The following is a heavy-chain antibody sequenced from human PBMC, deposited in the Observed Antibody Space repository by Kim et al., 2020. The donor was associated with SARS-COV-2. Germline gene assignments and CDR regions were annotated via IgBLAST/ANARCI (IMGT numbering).Heavy chain of an antibody. V-gene: IGHV3-30*04. J-gene: IGHJ4*02. Sequence: GGSLRLSCAASGFTFSSYAMHWVRQAPGKGLEWVAVISYDGSNKYYADSVKGRFTISRDNSKNTLYLQMNSLRAEDTAVYYCARVSLLYSSSWYAPSHFDYWGQGTLVTVSS. D-gene: IGHD6-13*01. CDR2: ISYDGSNK. CDR3: ARVSLLYSSSWYAPSHFDY. CDR1: GFTFSSYA.